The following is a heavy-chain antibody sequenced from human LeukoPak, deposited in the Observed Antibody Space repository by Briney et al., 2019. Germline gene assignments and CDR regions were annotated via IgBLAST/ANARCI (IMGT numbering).Heavy chain of an antibody. V-gene: IGHV4-39*01. D-gene: IGHD1-26*01. CDR1: GDSIRGGSYN. CDR2: IYYSGNT. CDR3: ARGAPVLNAFDI. J-gene: IGHJ3*02. Sequence: SETRSLTCTVSGDSIRGGSYNWGWIRQPPGKGLEWIGSIYYSGNTFYNPSLKSRVTISVDSSKNQFSLKLNFVTAADTAVYYCARGAPVLNAFDIWGQGTMVTVS.